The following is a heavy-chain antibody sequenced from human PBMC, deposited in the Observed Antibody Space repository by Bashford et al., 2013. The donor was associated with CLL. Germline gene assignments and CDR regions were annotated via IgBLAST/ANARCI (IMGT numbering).Heavy chain of an antibody. CDR3: ASLTDRHIVLIRGTWYFDL. J-gene: IGHJ2*01. Sequence: GGSLRLSCAASGFTFSSYAMHWVRQAPGKGLEWVAVISYDGSNKYYADSVKGRFTISRDNSKNTLYLQMNSLRAEDTAVYYCASLTDRHIVLIRGTWYFDLWGRGTLVTVSS. CDR2: ISYDGSNK. CDR1: GFTFSSYA. D-gene: IGHD2-8*01. V-gene: IGHV3-30-3*01.